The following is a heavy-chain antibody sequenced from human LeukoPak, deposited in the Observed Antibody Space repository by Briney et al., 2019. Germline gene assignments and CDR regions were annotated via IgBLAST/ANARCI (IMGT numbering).Heavy chain of an antibody. V-gene: IGHV4-39*01. Sequence: SETLSLTCTVSGGSISSSSYYWGWIRQPPGKGLEWIGSIYYSGSTYYNPSLKSRVTISVDTSKNPFSLKLSSVTAADTAVYYCARIGKEDYYYYYGMDVWGQGTTVTVSS. J-gene: IGHJ6*02. CDR3: ARIGKEDYYYYYGMDV. CDR1: GGSISSSSYY. CDR2: IYYSGST.